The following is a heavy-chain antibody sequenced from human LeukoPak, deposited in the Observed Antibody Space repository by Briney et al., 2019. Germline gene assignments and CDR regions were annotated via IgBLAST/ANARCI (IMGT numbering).Heavy chain of an antibody. J-gene: IGHJ6*03. Sequence: SETLSLTCTVSGGSISSSSYYWNWIRQPAGKGLEWIGRIYASGSTNYNPSLKSRVTMSVDTSKNQFSLKLSSVTAADTAVYYCSGSSIPYYYYYMDVWGKGTTVTISS. CDR3: SGSSIPYYYYYMDV. CDR2: IYASGST. D-gene: IGHD3-10*01. V-gene: IGHV4-61*02. CDR1: GGSISSSSYY.